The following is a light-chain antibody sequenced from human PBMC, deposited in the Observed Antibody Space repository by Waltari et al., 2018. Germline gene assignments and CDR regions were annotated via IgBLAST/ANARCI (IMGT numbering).Light chain of an antibody. V-gene: IGKV3-20*01. CDR2: AAS. J-gene: IGKJ1*01. CDR1: QSISKY. Sequence: ELVLTQSPGTLSLSPGERATLSCRASQSISKYLVWYQHRPGQAPRLLIYAASTRATGIPDRFSGSGFGTDFNLTISRLEPEDFGVYYCQNHERLPATFGQGTRVEIK. CDR3: QNHERLPAT.